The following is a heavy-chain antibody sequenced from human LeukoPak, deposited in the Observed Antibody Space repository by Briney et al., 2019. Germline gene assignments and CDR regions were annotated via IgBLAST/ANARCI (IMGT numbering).Heavy chain of an antibody. Sequence: ASVKVSCKVSGYTLTELSMHWVRQAPGKGLEWMGGFDPEDGETIYAQKFQGRVTMTEGTSTDTAYMELSSLRSEDTAVYYCATMANYYDSLGGNWGQGTLVTVSS. CDR3: ATMANYYDSLGGN. J-gene: IGHJ4*02. V-gene: IGHV1-24*01. CDR1: GYTLTELS. D-gene: IGHD3-22*01. CDR2: FDPEDGET.